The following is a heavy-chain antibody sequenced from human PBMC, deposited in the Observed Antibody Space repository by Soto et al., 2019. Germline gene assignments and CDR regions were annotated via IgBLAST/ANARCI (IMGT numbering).Heavy chain of an antibody. J-gene: IGHJ4*02. V-gene: IGHV3-23*01. D-gene: IGHD3-22*01. Sequence: PGGSLRLSCAASGFPFSSYAMSWVRQAPGKGLEWVSAISGSGGSTYYADSVKGRFTISRDNSKNTLYLQMNSLRAEDTAVYYCAKDPRGYYDSSGSPGGGGFDYWGQGTLVTVSS. CDR2: ISGSGGST. CDR1: GFPFSSYA. CDR3: AKDPRGYYDSSGSPGGGGFDY.